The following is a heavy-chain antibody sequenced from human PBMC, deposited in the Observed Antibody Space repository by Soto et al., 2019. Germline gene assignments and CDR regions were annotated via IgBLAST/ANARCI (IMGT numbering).Heavy chain of an antibody. V-gene: IGHV4-59*08. CDR1: GGSIGSYY. D-gene: IGHD3-3*01. CDR2: MHNSGST. CDR3: ARGHYDFWSGYFATIDY. Sequence: SETLSLTCTVSGGSIGSYYWSLVRPPPGKGLEWIGYMHNSGSTKYNPSLKSRVTISADTSKNQFSLKLSSVTAADSAVYYCARGHYDFWSGYFATIDYWGQGTLVTVSS. J-gene: IGHJ4*02.